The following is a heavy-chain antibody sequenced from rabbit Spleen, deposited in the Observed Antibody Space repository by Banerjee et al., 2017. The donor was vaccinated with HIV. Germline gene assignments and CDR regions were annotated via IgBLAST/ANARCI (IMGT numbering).Heavy chain of an antibody. D-gene: IGHD1-1*01. J-gene: IGHJ6*01. CDR3: ARGPSTSFSSYGMDL. Sequence: QEQLVEYGGGLVKPGVSLTLTCKASGLDFSSGYWICWVRQAPGKGLEWIACIGGGSGSTYYASWAKGRFTISKTSSTTVTLQMTSLTAADTATYFCARGPSTSFSSYGMDLWGQGTLVTVS. CDR2: IGGGSGST. V-gene: IGHV1S45*01. CDR1: GLDFSSGYW.